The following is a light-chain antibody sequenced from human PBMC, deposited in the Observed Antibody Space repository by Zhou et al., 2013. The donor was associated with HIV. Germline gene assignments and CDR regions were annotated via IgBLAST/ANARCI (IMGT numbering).Light chain of an antibody. CDR3: QHYYTFPWT. CDR1: QGISSY. CDR2: GAS. V-gene: IGKV1-9*01. Sequence: DIQMTQSPSFLSASVGDRVTITCRASQGISSYLAWYQQKPGKAPKLLIYGASTLQGGVPSRFSGSGSETDFTLTINCLQSEDFATYYCQHYYTFPWTFGQGTKVEI. J-gene: IGKJ1*01.